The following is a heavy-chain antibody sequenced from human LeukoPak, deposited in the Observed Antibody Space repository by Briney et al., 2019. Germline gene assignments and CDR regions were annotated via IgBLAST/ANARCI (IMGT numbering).Heavy chain of an antibody. CDR1: GFTFSSYN. CDR3: AKVREYQLPYFDY. Sequence: GGSLRLSCAASGFTFSSYNMNWVRQAPGKGLEWVSAISGSGGSTYYADSVKGRFTISRDNSKNTLYLQMNSLRAEDTAVYYCAKVREYQLPYFDYWGQGTLVTVSS. J-gene: IGHJ4*02. V-gene: IGHV3-23*01. CDR2: ISGSGGST. D-gene: IGHD2-2*01.